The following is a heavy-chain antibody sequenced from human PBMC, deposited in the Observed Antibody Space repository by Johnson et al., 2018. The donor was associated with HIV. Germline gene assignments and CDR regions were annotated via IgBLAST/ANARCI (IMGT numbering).Heavy chain of an antibody. V-gene: IGHV3-30*02. Sequence: QVPLVESGGGVVQPGGSLRLSCAASGFTFSSYAMHWVRQAPGKGLEWVANIKEDGSEKHFADSVKGRFTISRDNSKNTLYLQMNSLRADDTAIYYCAQDLDTLAPYVAFDMWGQGTMVTVSS. D-gene: IGHD2-2*02. CDR1: GFTFSSYA. CDR2: IKEDGSEK. J-gene: IGHJ3*02. CDR3: AQDLDTLAPYVAFDM.